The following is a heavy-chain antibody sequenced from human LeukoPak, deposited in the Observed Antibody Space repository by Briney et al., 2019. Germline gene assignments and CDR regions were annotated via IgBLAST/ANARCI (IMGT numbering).Heavy chain of an antibody. CDR3: ARPQSHCSGITCSFDY. Sequence: SETLSLTCSVSGGSISSGSYYWSWIRQPAGKGLEWIGRIYTSGSTNYNPSLKSRVTISVDTSKNQFSLKLSSVTAADTAVYYCARPQSHCSGITCSFDYWGQGALVTVSS. V-gene: IGHV4-61*02. D-gene: IGHD2-2*01. CDR2: IYTSGST. J-gene: IGHJ4*02. CDR1: GGSISSGSYY.